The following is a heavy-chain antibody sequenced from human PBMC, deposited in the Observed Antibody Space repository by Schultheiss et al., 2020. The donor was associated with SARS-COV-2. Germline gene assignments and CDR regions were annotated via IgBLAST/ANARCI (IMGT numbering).Heavy chain of an antibody. D-gene: IGHD2-8*02. J-gene: IGHJ6*04. CDR1: GFTFSDYY. Sequence: GGSLRLSCAASGFTFSDYYMSWIRQAPGKGLEWVAFISYDGSNKYYADSVKGRFTISRDNSKNTLYLQMNSLRAEDTAVYYCAQLVPGPSDVWGKGTTVTVSS. V-gene: IGHV3-30*18. CDR2: ISYDGSNK. CDR3: AQLVPGPSDV.